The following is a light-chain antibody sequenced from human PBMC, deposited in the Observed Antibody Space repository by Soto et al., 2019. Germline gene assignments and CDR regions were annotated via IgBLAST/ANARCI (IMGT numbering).Light chain of an antibody. CDR1: KSVSTNY. CDR3: HQYGSTPFT. J-gene: IGKJ3*01. Sequence: EIVLTQSPGTLSLSPGDRATLSCRASKSVSTNYLAWYQQKLGQAPRLLIYGASSRATGIPDRFIGNGSGTYFTLTISRLEPEDFAVYYCHQYGSTPFTLGPGTKVDIK. V-gene: IGKV3-20*01. CDR2: GAS.